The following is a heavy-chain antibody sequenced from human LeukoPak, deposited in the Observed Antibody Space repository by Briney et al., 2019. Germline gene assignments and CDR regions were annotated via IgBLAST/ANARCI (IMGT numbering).Heavy chain of an antibody. CDR1: GGSFRGXX. Sequence: XVSGGSFRGXXXXGXRXPAXEXXXXIGRIYTSGTTNYNPSLKSRVTMSVDTSKNQFSLKLSSVTAADTAVYYCARLYYAPGPYFDYWGQGTLVTVSS. V-gene: IGHV4-4*07. J-gene: IGHJ4*02. D-gene: IGHD2-2*01. CDR2: IYTSGTT. CDR3: ARLYYAPGPYFDY.